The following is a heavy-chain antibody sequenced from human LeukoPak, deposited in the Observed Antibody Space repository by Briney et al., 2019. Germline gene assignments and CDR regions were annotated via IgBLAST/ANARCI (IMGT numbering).Heavy chain of an antibody. Sequence: PGGSLRLSCAASGFTFSNAWMSWVRQAPGKGLEWVGRIKSKTDGGTTDYAAHVKGRFTISRDDSKNTLYLQMNSLKNEDTAVYYCTTERRDYDSSGYYLDYWGQGTLVTVSS. CDR3: TTERRDYDSSGYYLDY. CDR2: IKSKTDGGTT. CDR1: GFTFSNAW. V-gene: IGHV3-15*01. J-gene: IGHJ4*02. D-gene: IGHD3-22*01.